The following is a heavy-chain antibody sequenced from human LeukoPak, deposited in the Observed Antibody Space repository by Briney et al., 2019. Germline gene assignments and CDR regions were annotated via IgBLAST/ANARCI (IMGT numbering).Heavy chain of an antibody. D-gene: IGHD5-18*01. CDR2: INHSGST. Sequence: SETLSLTCAVYGGSFSGYYWSWIRQPPGKGLEWIGEINHSGSTNYNPSLKSRVTISVDTSKNQFSLKLSSVTAADTAVYYCAGGGAYTAMVLFDYWGQGTLVTVSS. J-gene: IGHJ4*02. CDR1: GGSFSGYY. V-gene: IGHV4-34*01. CDR3: AGGGAYTAMVLFDY.